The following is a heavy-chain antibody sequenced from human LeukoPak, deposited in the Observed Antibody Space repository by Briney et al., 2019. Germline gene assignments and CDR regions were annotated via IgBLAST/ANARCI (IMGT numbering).Heavy chain of an antibody. CDR2: IKEDGSEK. V-gene: IGHV3-7*02. CDR3: ASRRYAQLYY. J-gene: IGHJ4*02. CDR1: GFTFRTYW. Sequence: GGSLRLSCAASGFTFRTYWMSWVRQAPGKGLEWVATIKEDGSEKYYVDSVKGRFTISRDNAKNSLDLQMNSLRAEDTAVYYCASRRYAQLYYWGQGTLVTVSS. D-gene: IGHD3-16*01.